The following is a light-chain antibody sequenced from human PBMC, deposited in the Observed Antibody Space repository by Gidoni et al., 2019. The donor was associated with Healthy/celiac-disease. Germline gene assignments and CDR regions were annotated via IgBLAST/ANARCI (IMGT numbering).Light chain of an antibody. V-gene: IGKV1-9*01. CDR2: AAS. J-gene: IGKJ5*01. CDR1: QGISSY. Sequence: DIQLTQSPSSLSASVGERVTITCRASQGISSYLAWYHQKPGKAPKLLIYAASTLHSGVPSRFSGSGSGTDFTLTISSLQPEDFATYYCQQLNSYPSITFGQGTRLEIK. CDR3: QQLNSYPSIT.